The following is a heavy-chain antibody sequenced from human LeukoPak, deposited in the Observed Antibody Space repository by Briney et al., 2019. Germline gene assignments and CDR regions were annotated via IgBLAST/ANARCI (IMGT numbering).Heavy chain of an antibody. CDR2: IKQDVNEK. D-gene: IGHD2-2*01. CDR1: GFTFNSYW. J-gene: IGHJ5*02. Sequence: PGGSLRLSCAASGFTFNSYWMSWVRQAPGKGLEWVANIKQDVNEKYYVDSVKGRFTISRDNAKNSLYLQMNSLRAEDTAVYYCARRRDIVVVPAAYNWFDPWGQGTLVTVSS. V-gene: IGHV3-7*01. CDR3: ARRRDIVVVPAAYNWFDP.